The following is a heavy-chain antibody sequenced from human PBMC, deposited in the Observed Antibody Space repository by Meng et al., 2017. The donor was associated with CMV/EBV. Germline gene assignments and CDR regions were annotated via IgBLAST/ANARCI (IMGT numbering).Heavy chain of an antibody. CDR1: GFTFDDYA. Sequence: GGSLRLSCAASGFTFDDYAMHWVRQAPGKGLEWVSGISWNSGSIGYADSVKGRFTISRDNAKNSLYLQMNSLRVEDTAVYYCARGVLGYCSSTSCYRGDYWGQGTLVTVSS. D-gene: IGHD2-2*01. J-gene: IGHJ4*02. V-gene: IGHV3-9*01. CDR2: ISWNSGSI. CDR3: ARGVLGYCSSTSCYRGDY.